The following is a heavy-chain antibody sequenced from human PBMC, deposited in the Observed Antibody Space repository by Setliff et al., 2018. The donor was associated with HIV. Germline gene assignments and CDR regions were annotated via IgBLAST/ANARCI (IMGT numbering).Heavy chain of an antibody. CDR3: ASDSPTARFEELEDHYYYFMGV. CDR2: IIPIFGTA. D-gene: IGHD3-10*01. Sequence: VASVKVSCKASGGPFTSAFNWVRQVPGQGLEWMGGIIPIFGTANYAQNFGGRVTITADQSTSTSYLQLNSLRFEDTAIYYCASDSPTARFEELEDHYYYFMGVWGKGTTVTVSS. CDR1: GGPFTSA. V-gene: IGHV1-69*13. J-gene: IGHJ6*03.